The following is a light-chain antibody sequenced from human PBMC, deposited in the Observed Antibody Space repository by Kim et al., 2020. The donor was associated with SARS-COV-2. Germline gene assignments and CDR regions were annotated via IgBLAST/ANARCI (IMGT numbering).Light chain of an antibody. CDR1: SSDVGTYDL. J-gene: IGLJ1*01. CDR2: EVT. Sequence: QSITISCTGTSSDVGTYDLVSWYQQHPGKAPQLMIYEVTQRPSGVSNRFSGSKSGNTASLTISDLQAEDEADYYCCSYAGSRTFKVFGTGTKVTVL. CDR3: CSYAGSRTFKV. V-gene: IGLV2-23*02.